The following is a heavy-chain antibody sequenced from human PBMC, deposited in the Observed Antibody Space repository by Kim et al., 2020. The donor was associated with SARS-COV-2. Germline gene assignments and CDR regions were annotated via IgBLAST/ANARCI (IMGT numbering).Heavy chain of an antibody. CDR3: ARDTIAKRYCSGGSCYPDAFDI. CDR2: ISSSSSYI. J-gene: IGHJ3*02. Sequence: GGSLRLSCAASGFTFSSYSMNWVRQAPGKGLEWVSSISSSSSYIYYADSVKGRFTISRDNAKNSLYLQMNSLRAEDTAVYYCARDTIAKRYCSGGSCYPDAFDIWGQGTMVTVSS. D-gene: IGHD2-15*01. CDR1: GFTFSSYS. V-gene: IGHV3-21*01.